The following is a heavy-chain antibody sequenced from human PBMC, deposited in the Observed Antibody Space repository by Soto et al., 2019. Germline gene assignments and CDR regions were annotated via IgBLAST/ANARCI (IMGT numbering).Heavy chain of an antibody. CDR1: GGSISSYY. J-gene: IGHJ6*02. Sequence: SETLSLSCTVSGGSISSYYWSWIRQPAGKGLEWIGRIYTSGSTNYNPSLKSRVTMSVDTSKNQFSLKLSSVTAADTAVYYCARDGDGRMTTNPYYYNGMDVWGPGTTVT. V-gene: IGHV4-4*07. CDR2: IYTSGST. CDR3: ARDGDGRMTTNPYYYNGMDV. D-gene: IGHD4-4*01.